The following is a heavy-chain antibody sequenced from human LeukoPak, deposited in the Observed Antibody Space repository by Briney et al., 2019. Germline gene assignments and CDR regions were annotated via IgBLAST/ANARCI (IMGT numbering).Heavy chain of an antibody. J-gene: IGHJ4*02. Sequence: SETLSLTCTVSGGSISSYYWSWIRQPPGKGLEWIGYIYYSGSTNYNPSLKSRVTISVDTSKNQFSLKLSSVTAADTAVYYCARGGYEGFDYWGQGTLVTVSS. CDR3: ARGGYEGFDY. D-gene: IGHD1-1*01. V-gene: IGHV4-59*01. CDR1: GGSISSYY. CDR2: IYYSGST.